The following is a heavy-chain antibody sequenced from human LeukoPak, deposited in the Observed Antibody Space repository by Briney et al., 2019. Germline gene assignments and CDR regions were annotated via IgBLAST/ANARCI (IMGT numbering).Heavy chain of an antibody. V-gene: IGHV4-59*01. CDR3: ASHKTDYYYYGMDV. D-gene: IGHD1-14*01. J-gene: IGHJ6*02. CDR2: IYYSGST. Sequence: SETLSLTCTVSGGSISNYYWSWIRQPPGKGLEWIGYIYYSGSTNYNPSLKSRVTISVDTSKNQFSLKLSSVTAADTAVYYCASHKTDYYYYGMDVWGQGTTVTVSS. CDR1: GGSISNYY.